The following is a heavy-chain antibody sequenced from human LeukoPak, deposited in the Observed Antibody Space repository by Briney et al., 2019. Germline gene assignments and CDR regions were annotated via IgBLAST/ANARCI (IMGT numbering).Heavy chain of an antibody. CDR1: GGTFSSYA. CDR3: ARGPPYYDSSGYGGYWFDP. D-gene: IGHD3-22*01. CDR2: IIPIFGTA. Sequence: SVTVSCTASGGTFSSYAISWVRQAPGQGLEWMGGIIPIFGTANYAQKFQGRVTITADESTSTAYMELSSLRSEDTAVYYCARGPPYYDSSGYGGYWFDPWGQGTLVTVSS. J-gene: IGHJ5*02. V-gene: IGHV1-69*13.